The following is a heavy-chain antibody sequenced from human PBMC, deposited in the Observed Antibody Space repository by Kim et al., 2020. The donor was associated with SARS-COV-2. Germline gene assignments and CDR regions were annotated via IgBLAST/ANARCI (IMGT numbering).Heavy chain of an antibody. J-gene: IGHJ2*01. V-gene: IGHV3-23*01. CDR3: AKDIAVAGMWYFDL. Sequence: ADALKGRFTISRDNSRNTLYLQMDSLRPDDTALYYCAKDIAVAGMWYFDLWGRGALVTVSS. D-gene: IGHD6-13*01.